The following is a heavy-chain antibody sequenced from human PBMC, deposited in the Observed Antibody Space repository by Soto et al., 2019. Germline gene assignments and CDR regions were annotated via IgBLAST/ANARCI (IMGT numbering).Heavy chain of an antibody. V-gene: IGHV3-33*01. J-gene: IGHJ4*02. CDR2: IWYDGSNE. CDR1: GFTFSSYG. D-gene: IGHD2-21*02. Sequence: SCAASGFTFSSYGMHWVRQAPGKGLEWVAVIWYDGSNEFYADSVKGRFTISRDNSKNTLYLQMNSLRAEDTAVYYCARDQGDGWGQGTLVTVSS. CDR3: ARDQGDG.